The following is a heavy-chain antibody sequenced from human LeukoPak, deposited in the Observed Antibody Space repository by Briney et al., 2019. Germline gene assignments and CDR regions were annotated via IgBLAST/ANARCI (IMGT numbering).Heavy chain of an antibody. CDR2: IRYDGSNK. Sequence: GGSLRLSCAASGFTFSSYGMHWVRQAPGKGLEWVAFIRYDGSNKYYADSVKGRFTISRDNSKNTLYLQTNSLRAEDTAVYYCAKDQGYYYYYMDVWGKGTTVTVSS. J-gene: IGHJ6*03. V-gene: IGHV3-30*02. CDR3: AKDQGYYYYYMDV. CDR1: GFTFSSYG.